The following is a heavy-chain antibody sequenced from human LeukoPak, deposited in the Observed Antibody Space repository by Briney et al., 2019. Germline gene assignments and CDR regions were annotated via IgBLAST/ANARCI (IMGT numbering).Heavy chain of an antibody. CDR1: GFTFSSYE. CDR2: ISSSGSSI. CDR3: ASPGGWYRD. J-gene: IGHJ4*02. Sequence: GGSLRLSCAASGFTFSSYEMTWVRQAPGKGLEWVSHISSSGSSIHYADSVKGRFTISRDNAKNSLYLQMNSLGAEDTAIYYCASPGGWYRDWGQGTLVTVSS. D-gene: IGHD6-19*01. V-gene: IGHV3-48*03.